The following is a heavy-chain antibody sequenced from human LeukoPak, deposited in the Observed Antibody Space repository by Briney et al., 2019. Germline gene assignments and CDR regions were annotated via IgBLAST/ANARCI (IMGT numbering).Heavy chain of an antibody. CDR1: GFTFSSYW. CDR3: AKEPTIEMATTFDY. Sequence: PGGSLRLSCAASGFTFSSYWMHWVRQAPGKGLVWVSRINSDGSSTYYADSVKGRFTISRDNSKNTLYLQMNSLRAEDTAVYYCAKEPTIEMATTFDYWGQGTLVTVSS. J-gene: IGHJ4*02. CDR2: INSDGSST. D-gene: IGHD5-24*01. V-gene: IGHV3-74*01.